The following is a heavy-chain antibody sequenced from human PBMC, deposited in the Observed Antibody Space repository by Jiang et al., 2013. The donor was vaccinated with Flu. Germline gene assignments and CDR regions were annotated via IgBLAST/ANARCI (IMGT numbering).Heavy chain of an antibody. Sequence: GAEVKKPGASVKVSCKASGYTFTSYGISWVRQAPGQGLEWMGWISAYNGNTNYAQKLQGRVTMTTDTSTSTAYMELRSLRSDDTAVYYCAREGAYCSSTSCYSVHYYYGMDVWGQGTTVTVSS. CDR3: AREGAYCSSTSCYSVHYYYGMDV. D-gene: IGHD2-2*02. J-gene: IGHJ6*02. CDR2: ISAYNGNT. V-gene: IGHV1-18*04. CDR1: GYTFTSYG.